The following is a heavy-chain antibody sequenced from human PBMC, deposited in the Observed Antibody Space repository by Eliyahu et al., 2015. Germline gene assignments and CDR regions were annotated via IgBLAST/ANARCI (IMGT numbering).Heavy chain of an antibody. Sequence: QVQLVQSGTEVKKPGASVKVSCKXSGYTFSNYYLHFVRXAPGQGLEWMGVINPSGGLTSYAQKFQGRVTMTRDTSTSTFDMELNRLRSEDTAVYYCARAPLVDTAMEYYFDYWGQGTLVTVSS. J-gene: IGHJ4*02. CDR1: GYTFSNYY. D-gene: IGHD5-18*01. CDR2: INPSGGLT. V-gene: IGHV1-46*01. CDR3: ARAPLVDTAMEYYFDY.